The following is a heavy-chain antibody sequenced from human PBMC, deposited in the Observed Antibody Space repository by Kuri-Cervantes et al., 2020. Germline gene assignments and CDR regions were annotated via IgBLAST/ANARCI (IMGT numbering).Heavy chain of an antibody. Sequence: SQTLSLTCAVYGGSFSGYYWSWIRQPPGKGLEWIGYIYYSGSTKYNPSLKSRATISLDTSKNQFSLKLTSVTAADTAVYYCARGNPSRVYYYYYMDVWGKGTTVTISS. J-gene: IGHJ6*03. CDR1: GGSFSGYY. V-gene: IGHV4-59*01. D-gene: IGHD6-13*01. CDR2: IYYSGST. CDR3: ARGNPSRVYYYYYMDV.